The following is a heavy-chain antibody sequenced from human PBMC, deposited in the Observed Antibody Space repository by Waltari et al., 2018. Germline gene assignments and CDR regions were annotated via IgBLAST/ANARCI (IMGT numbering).Heavy chain of an antibody. CDR1: AFSFNIYW. J-gene: IGHJ4*02. CDR2: MKTYGSDK. Sequence: EVQLVESGGDLVQPGGSLRLSCSASAFSFNIYWMAWFRQSPGEGREVGTTMKTYGSDKWYVDSVKGRFASSSDNAKKLLYLQMNSLRAEDTAIFYCARMGAGRAPDYWGQGTLVTVSS. CDR3: ARMGAGRAPDY. V-gene: IGHV3-7*03. D-gene: IGHD3-16*01.